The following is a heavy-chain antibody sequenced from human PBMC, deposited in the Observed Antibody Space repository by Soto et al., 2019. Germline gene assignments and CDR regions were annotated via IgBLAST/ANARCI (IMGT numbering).Heavy chain of an antibody. Sequence: ASVIVSCKASGSTFTSYDINWVRQATGQGLEWMGWMNPNSGNTGYAQKFQGRVTMTRNTSISTAYMELSSLRSEDTAVYYCARGPEFTNYDILTGYYLYWGQGTLVTVSS. J-gene: IGHJ4*02. CDR3: ARGPEFTNYDILTGYYLY. V-gene: IGHV1-8*01. CDR1: GSTFTSYD. D-gene: IGHD3-9*01. CDR2: MNPNSGNT.